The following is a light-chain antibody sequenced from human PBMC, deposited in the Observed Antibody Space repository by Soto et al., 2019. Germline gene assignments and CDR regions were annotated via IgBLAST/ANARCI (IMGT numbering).Light chain of an antibody. CDR1: SSHVGGYTY. J-gene: IGLJ1*01. CDR2: EVS. CDR3: SSYAGITPYV. Sequence: QSVLTQPPSASGAPGQSVTISCTGTSSHVGGYTYVSWYQQHPGKAHNLMIYEVSKRPSGVPDRCSGSKSGNTASLTVSGLQAEDEADYYCSSYAGITPYVFGTGTKVTVL. V-gene: IGLV2-8*01.